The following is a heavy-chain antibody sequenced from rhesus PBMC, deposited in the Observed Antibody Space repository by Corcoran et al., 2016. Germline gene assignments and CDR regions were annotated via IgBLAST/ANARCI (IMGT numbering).Heavy chain of an antibody. V-gene: IGHV1-111*02. J-gene: IGHJ4*01. D-gene: IGHD6-31*01. Sequence: EVQLVQSGAEVKKPGASVKSSCKASGYNFTDHYLNWVRQAPGKGLEWMGRVDPEDGEADYAQKFQDRVTITADMSTDTAYMELSSLRSEDTAVYYCARDRREKQRLVREQFDYWGQGVLVTVSS. CDR2: VDPEDGEA. CDR1: GYNFTDHY. CDR3: ARDRREKQRLVREQFDY.